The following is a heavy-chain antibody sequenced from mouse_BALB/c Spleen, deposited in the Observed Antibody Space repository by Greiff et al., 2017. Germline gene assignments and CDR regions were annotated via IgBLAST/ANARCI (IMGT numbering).Heavy chain of an antibody. D-gene: IGHD1-1*01. Sequence: EVQLQESGPGLVKPSQSLSLTCTVTGYSITSDYAWNWIRQFPGNKLEWMGYISYSGSTSYNPSLKSRISITRDTSKNQFFLQLNSVTTEDTATYYCARYYGSSRYYAMDYWGQGTSVTVAS. CDR2: ISYSGST. V-gene: IGHV3-2*02. J-gene: IGHJ4*01. CDR1: GYSITSDYA. CDR3: ARYYGSSRYYAMDY.